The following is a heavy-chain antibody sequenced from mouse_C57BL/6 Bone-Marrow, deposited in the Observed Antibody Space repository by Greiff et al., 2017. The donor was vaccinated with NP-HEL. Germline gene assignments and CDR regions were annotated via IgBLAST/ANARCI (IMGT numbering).Heavy chain of an antibody. V-gene: IGHV1-39*01. CDR2: INPNYGTT. CDR3: ALWLRREAYYAMDY. Sequence: EVKLQESGPELVKPGASVKISCKASGYSFTDYNMNWVKQSNGKSLEWIGVINPNYGTTSYNQKFKGKATLTVDQSSSTAYMQLNSLTSEDSAVYYCALWLRREAYYAMDYWGQGTSVTVSS. J-gene: IGHJ4*01. CDR1: GYSFTDYN. D-gene: IGHD2-2*01.